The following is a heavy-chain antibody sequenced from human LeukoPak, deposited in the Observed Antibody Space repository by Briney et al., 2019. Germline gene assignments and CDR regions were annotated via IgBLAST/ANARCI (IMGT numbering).Heavy chain of an antibody. V-gene: IGHV1-2*02. CDR2: INPNSGGT. CDR3: ARGGDCGGDCHDAFDI. J-gene: IGHJ3*02. CDR1: GYTFTGYY. D-gene: IGHD2-21*02. Sequence: ASVKVSCKASGYTFTGYYMHWVRQAPGQGLEWMGWINPNSGGTNYAQKFQGRVTMTRDTSISTAYMELSRLRSDDTAVYYCARGGDCGGDCHDAFDIWGQGTMVTVSS.